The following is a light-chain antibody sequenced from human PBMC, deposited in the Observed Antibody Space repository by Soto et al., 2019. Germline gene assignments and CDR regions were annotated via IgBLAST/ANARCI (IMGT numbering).Light chain of an antibody. CDR2: AAS. Sequence: DIQMTQSPSSLSASVGDRVTITCRAGQSISTSLNWYQQKPGKAPKVLIYAASSLQSGVPSRFSGSGSGTDFTLTISSLRPEDFATYYCQQSYSLPPWTFGQGTKVEIK. CDR3: QQSYSLPPWT. V-gene: IGKV1-39*01. J-gene: IGKJ1*01. CDR1: QSISTS.